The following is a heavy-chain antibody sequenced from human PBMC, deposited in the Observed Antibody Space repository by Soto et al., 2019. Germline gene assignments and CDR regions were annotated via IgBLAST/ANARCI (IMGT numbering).Heavy chain of an antibody. CDR2: ISGSGTTT. J-gene: IGHJ3*02. CDR1: EGTFNSLA. CDR3: AKAAPYYDFWSGLNDAFDI. D-gene: IGHD3-3*01. Sequence: LRVRYGAAEGTFNSLAGRRILKTPGKGLEWVSAISGSGTTTFYADSVKGRFTISRDNSKNTLYLQMNSLRAEDTAVYYCAKAAPYYDFWSGLNDAFDIWGQGTMVSVSS. V-gene: IGHV3-23*01.